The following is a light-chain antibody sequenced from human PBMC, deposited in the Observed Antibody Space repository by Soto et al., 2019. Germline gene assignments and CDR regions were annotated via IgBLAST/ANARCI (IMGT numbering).Light chain of an antibody. CDR3: QQYNSWPLT. CDR1: QSGRDIY. J-gene: IGKJ4*01. CDR2: GVS. V-gene: IGKV3-20*01. Sequence: EIVLTQSPGTLSLSPGERATLSCRASQSGRDIYLAWYQQKPGQPPRLLIYGVSSRGYGIPDRFSGSGSGTDFTLTISRLEPEDFAVYYCQQYNSWPLTFGGGTKVDIK.